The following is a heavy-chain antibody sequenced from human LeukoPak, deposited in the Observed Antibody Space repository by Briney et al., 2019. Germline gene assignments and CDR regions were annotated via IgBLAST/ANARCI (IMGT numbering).Heavy chain of an antibody. CDR3: ARGRLVNYDVTDY. V-gene: IGHV4-59*01. J-gene: IGHJ4*02. Sequence: SETLSLTCTVSGGSISGYYWNWIRHPPGKGLEWIGYIYYSGSTNYNPSLKSRVTISVDTSQNQFSLKLTSVTAADTAVYYCARGRLVNYDVTDYWGQGILVTVSS. CDR1: GGSISGYY. CDR2: IYYSGST. D-gene: IGHD3-3*01.